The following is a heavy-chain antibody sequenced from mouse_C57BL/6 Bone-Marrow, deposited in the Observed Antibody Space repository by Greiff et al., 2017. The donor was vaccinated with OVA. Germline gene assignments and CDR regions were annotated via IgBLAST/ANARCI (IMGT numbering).Heavy chain of an antibody. CDR2: INPNNGGT. CDR1: GYTFTDYY. Sequence: VQLKESGPELVKPGASVKISCKASGYTFTDYYMNWVKQSHGKSLEWIGDINPNNGGTSYNQKFKGKATLTVDKSSSTAYMELRSLTSEDSAVYYCARGLGGAMDYWGQGTSVTVSS. V-gene: IGHV1-26*01. CDR3: ARGLGGAMDY. J-gene: IGHJ4*01.